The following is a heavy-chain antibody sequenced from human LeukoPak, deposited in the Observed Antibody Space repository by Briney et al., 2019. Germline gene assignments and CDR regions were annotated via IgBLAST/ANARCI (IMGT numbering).Heavy chain of an antibody. CDR1: GFTFSNAW. V-gene: IGHV3-15*07. CDR2: IKSKTDGGTT. CDR3: STTYYYDSSEGY. Sequence: PGGSLRLSCEASGFTFSNAWMYWVRQAPGKGLEWVGRIKSKTDGGTTDYAAPVKGRFTISRDDSKNTLYLQMNSLKTEDTAVYYCSTTYYYDSSEGYWGQGTLVTVSS. J-gene: IGHJ4*02. D-gene: IGHD3-22*01.